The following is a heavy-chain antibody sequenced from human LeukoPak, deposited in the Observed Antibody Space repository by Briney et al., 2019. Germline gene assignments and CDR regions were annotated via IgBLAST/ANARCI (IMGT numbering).Heavy chain of an antibody. D-gene: IGHD6-19*01. V-gene: IGHV3-11*01. J-gene: IGHJ4*02. CDR3: AGGLDIAVAGPGGYFDY. CDR2: ISPGGDAT. Sequence: GGSLRLSCAASGFIFRDYHMNWVRQAPGKGLEWVSYISPGGDATYFADSVRGRFTISRDNAKNSLYLQMNSLTAEDAAVYYCAGGLDIAVAGPGGYFDYWGQGTLVTVSS. CDR1: GFIFRDYH.